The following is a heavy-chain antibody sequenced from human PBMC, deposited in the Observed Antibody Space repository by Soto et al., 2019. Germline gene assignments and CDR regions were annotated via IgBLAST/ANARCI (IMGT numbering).Heavy chain of an antibody. Sequence: ASVKVSCKASGYTFTGYYMHWVRQAPGQGLEWMGWINPNSGGTNYAQKFQGWVTMTRDTSISTAYMELSRLRSDDTAVYYCARDVSPRYDILTGYWPNWFDPWGQGTRVTVSS. J-gene: IGHJ5*02. CDR1: GYTFTGYY. D-gene: IGHD3-9*01. CDR2: INPNSGGT. CDR3: ARDVSPRYDILTGYWPNWFDP. V-gene: IGHV1-2*04.